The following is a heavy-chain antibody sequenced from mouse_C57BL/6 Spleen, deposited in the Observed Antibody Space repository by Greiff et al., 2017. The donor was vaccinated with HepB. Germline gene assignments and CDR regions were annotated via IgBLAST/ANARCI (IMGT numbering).Heavy chain of an antibody. J-gene: IGHJ1*03. V-gene: IGHV1-81*01. CDR1: GYTFTSYG. Sequence: VQLQQSGAELARPGASVKLSCKASGYTFTSYGISWVKQRTGQGLEWIGEIYPRSGNTYYNEKFKGKATLTADKSSSTAYMELRSLTSEDSAVYFCARYDYDGRNWYFDVWGTGTTVTVSS. CDR3: ARYDYDGRNWYFDV. D-gene: IGHD2-4*01. CDR2: IYPRSGNT.